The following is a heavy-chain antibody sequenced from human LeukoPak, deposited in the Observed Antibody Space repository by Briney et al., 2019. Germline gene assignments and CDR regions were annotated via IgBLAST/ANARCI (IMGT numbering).Heavy chain of an antibody. CDR2: IDPSDSYT. Sequence: GESLKISCKDSGYSFTNYWISWVRQMPGKGPEWMGTIDPSDSYTNYSPSFQGHVTISADKSISTAYLQWSSLKASDTAMYYCARGGKSAYGWFDPWGQGALVTVSS. CDR1: GYSFTNYW. J-gene: IGHJ5*02. D-gene: IGHD5-12*01. V-gene: IGHV5-10-1*01. CDR3: ARGGKSAYGWFDP.